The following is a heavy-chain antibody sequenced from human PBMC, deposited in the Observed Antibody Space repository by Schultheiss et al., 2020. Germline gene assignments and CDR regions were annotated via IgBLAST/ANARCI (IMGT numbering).Heavy chain of an antibody. Sequence: GGSLRLSCAASGFTFSSYEMNWVRQAPGKGLEWVAVISYDGSNKYYADSVKGRFTISRDNAKNSLYLQMHSLRAEDTAVYYCARVGFSGQPHYYDSSGYYLGYWGQGTLVNVSS. CDR3: ARVGFSGQPHYYDSSGYYLGY. J-gene: IGHJ4*02. CDR1: GFTFSSYE. D-gene: IGHD3-22*01. CDR2: ISYDGSNK. V-gene: IGHV3-30*03.